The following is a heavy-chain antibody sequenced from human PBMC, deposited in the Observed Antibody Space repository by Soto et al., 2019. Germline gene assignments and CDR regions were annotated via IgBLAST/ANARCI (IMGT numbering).Heavy chain of an antibody. V-gene: IGHV1-3*01. Sequence: ASVKVSCKASGYTFTSYAMHWVRQAPGQRLEWMGWINAGNGNTKYSQKFQGRVTITRDTSASTAYMELSSLRSEDTAVYYCARGPITMIVVVMGAFDIWGQGTMVIVSS. CDR2: INAGNGNT. CDR1: GYTFTSYA. CDR3: ARGPITMIVVVMGAFDI. J-gene: IGHJ3*02. D-gene: IGHD3-22*01.